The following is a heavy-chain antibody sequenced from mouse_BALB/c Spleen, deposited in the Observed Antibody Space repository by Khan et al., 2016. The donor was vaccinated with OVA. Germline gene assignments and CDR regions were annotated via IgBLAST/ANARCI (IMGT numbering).Heavy chain of an antibody. Sequence: EVQLQESGPSLVKPSQTLSLTCSVTGDSITSGYWNWIRKFPGNKLEYMGYIIYTGYTYYNPSLKSRISITRPTSKNQYYLQLNSVTNEDTATYSWARSAYRYAFVYWGQGTLVTVSA. CDR1: GDSITSGY. V-gene: IGHV3-8*02. CDR3: ARSAYRYAFVY. J-gene: IGHJ3*01. CDR2: IIYTGYT. D-gene: IGHD2-14*01.